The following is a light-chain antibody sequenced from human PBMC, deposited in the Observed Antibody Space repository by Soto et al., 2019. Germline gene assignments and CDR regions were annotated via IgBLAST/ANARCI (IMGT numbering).Light chain of an antibody. J-gene: IGKJ3*01. CDR2: DAS. CDR3: QQRSSWPLT. V-gene: IGKV3-11*01. Sequence: EIVLTQSPATLSLSPWERATLSCRASQSVGTYLTWYQQKPGQAPRLLIYDASSRATGIPARFSGSGSGTDFTLTISSLDSEDFAVYYCQQRSSWPLTFGPGTKVDIK. CDR1: QSVGTY.